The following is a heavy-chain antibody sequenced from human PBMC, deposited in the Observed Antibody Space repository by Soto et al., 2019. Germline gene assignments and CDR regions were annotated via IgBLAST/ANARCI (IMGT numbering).Heavy chain of an antibody. CDR1: GGSISSYY. J-gene: IGHJ4*02. CDR3: AREYYYGSGPWY. CDR2: IYYSGST. D-gene: IGHD3-10*01. Sequence: LSLTCTVSGGSISSYYWSWIRQPPGKGLEWIGYIYYSGSTNYNPSLKSRVTISVNTSKNQFSLKLTSVTAADTAVYYCAREYYYGSGPWYWGQGTLVTVSS. V-gene: IGHV4-59*01.